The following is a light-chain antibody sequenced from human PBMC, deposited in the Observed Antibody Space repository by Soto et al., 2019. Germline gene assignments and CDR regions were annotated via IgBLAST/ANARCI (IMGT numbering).Light chain of an antibody. CDR1: QSVTGTN. J-gene: IGKJ5*01. Sequence: IVLTQSPVTLSLSPGEGATLSCRASQSVTGTNLAWYQQRAGQAPRLLIYDAVRRATGIPDRFSGSGSGTDFTLTISRLEPEDFATYYCQQASSFPPTFGQGTRLEI. CDR3: QQASSFPPT. CDR2: DAV. V-gene: IGKV3D-20*02.